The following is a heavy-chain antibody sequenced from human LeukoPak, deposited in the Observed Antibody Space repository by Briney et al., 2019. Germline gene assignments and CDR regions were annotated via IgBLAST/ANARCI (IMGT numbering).Heavy chain of an antibody. Sequence: SETLSLTCTVSGGSIRSSSYYWGWIRQPPGKGLEWVGTGYYSGTTYYNPSLKSRVTISVDTSKNQFSLKLRSVSAADTAVYYCARQGGLYCSSTSCYELDAFDIWGQGTMVTVSS. CDR1: GGSIRSSSYY. CDR3: ARQGGLYCSSTSCYELDAFDI. D-gene: IGHD2-2*01. J-gene: IGHJ3*02. V-gene: IGHV4-39*01. CDR2: GYYSGTT.